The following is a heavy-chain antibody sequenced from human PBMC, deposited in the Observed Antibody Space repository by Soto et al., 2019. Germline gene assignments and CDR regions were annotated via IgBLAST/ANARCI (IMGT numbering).Heavy chain of an antibody. D-gene: IGHD6-25*01. CDR1: GFTFSRSW. CDR2: IKEDGSEK. J-gene: IGHJ4*02. CDR3: ARDRGYSCFDY. V-gene: IGHV3-7*01. Sequence: GSLRLSGAASGFTFSRSWMNWVRQAPGKGLEWVAGIKEDGSEKYYVDFVKGRFTISRDNVENSLYLQMNSLRGEDTAVYFCARDRGYSCFDYWGLGTPVTVSS.